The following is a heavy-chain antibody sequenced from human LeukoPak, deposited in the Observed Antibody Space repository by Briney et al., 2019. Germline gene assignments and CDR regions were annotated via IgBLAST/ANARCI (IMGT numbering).Heavy chain of an antibody. V-gene: IGHV3-15*01. Sequence: GGSLRLSCAASGFSFNSFAMMWVRQAPGKGLEWVGRIQSKTDGGTTEYAAPVKGRFTISRDDSTNTLYLQMNSLKTEDTGVYYCAAGGRVWGQGTTVTVSS. CDR1: GFSFNSFA. CDR3: AAGGRV. J-gene: IGHJ6*02. D-gene: IGHD3-10*01. CDR2: IQSKTDGGTT.